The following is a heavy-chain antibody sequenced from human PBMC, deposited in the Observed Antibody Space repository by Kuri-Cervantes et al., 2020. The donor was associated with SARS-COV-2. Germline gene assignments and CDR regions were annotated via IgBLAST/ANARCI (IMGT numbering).Heavy chain of an antibody. CDR3: AKDRVGVLDS. J-gene: IGHJ4*02. V-gene: IGHV3-30-3*01. D-gene: IGHD2-8*01. CDR2: ISYDGNNK. Sequence: GESLKISCAASGFDFSRSAMHWVRQAPGKGLEWVAVISYDGNNKNCTASGKGRFTISRDNSRHTLYLQMRSLRTEDTAFYYCAKDRVGVLDSWGQGTLVTVSS. CDR1: GFDFSRSA.